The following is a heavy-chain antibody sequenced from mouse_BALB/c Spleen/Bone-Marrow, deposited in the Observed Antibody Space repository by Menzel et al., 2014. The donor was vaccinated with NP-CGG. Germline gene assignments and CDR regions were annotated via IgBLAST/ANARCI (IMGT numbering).Heavy chain of an antibody. CDR2: IYPGNVNT. J-gene: IGHJ2*01. D-gene: IGHD1-1*01. CDR1: NYTFTTYY. V-gene: IGHV1S56*01. CDR3: ARSGYGSYYGY. Sequence: QVQQQQSGPELVKPGASVRISCKASNYTFTTYYIYWVKQRPGQGLEWIGWIYPGNVNTKYNEKFKAKAPLTADKSSSTAYMQLSSLTSEDSAVYFCARSGYGSYYGYWGQGTPLTVSS.